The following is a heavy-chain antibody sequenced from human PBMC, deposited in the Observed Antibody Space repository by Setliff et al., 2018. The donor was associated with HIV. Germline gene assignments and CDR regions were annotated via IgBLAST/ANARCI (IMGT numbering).Heavy chain of an antibody. Sequence: PSETLSLTCTVSGGSISSSSYYWGWIRQPPGKGLEWIGTVYYSGSTYYNPSLKSRVTISVDTSENQFSLKLSSVTAADTAVYYCARDGYSSSWYVISGSFDYWGQ. CDR2: VYYSGST. CDR1: GGSISSSSYY. V-gene: IGHV4-39*07. CDR3: ARDGYSSSWYVISGSFDY. D-gene: IGHD6-13*01. J-gene: IGHJ4*02.